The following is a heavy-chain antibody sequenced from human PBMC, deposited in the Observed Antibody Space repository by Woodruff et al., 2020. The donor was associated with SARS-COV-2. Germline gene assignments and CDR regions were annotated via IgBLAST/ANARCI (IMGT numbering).Heavy chain of an antibody. Sequence: GSTYYNPSLKSRVTISVDTSKNQFSLKLSSVTAADTAVYYCARHCPRWLQFDNWFDPWGQGTLVTVSS. J-gene: IGHJ5*02. CDR2: GST. V-gene: IGHV4-39*01. D-gene: IGHD5-12*01. CDR3: ARHCPRWLQFDNWFDP.